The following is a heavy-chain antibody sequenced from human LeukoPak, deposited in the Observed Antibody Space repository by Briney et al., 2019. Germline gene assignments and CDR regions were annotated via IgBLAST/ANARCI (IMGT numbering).Heavy chain of an antibody. J-gene: IGHJ5*02. D-gene: IGHD5-18*01. CDR2: IYYSGST. Sequence: SETLSLTCTVSGGSISSSSYYWGWIRQPPGKGLEWIGSIYYSGSTYYNPSLKSRVTISVDTSKNQFSLKLSSVTAADTAVYYCARGVGAQLWLRTCWFDPWGQGTLVTVSS. V-gene: IGHV4-39*07. CDR3: ARGVGAQLWLRTCWFDP. CDR1: GGSISSSSYY.